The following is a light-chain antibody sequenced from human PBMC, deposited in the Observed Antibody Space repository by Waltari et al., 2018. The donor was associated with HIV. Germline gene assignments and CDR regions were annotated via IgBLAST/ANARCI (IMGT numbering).Light chain of an antibody. CDR1: QSISNN. CDR3: QHYNSRPPYT. Sequence: EILMTQSPATLSVSPGEGATLFCRASQSISNNLAWYQQKPGQSPRLLIYDASTRATGIPARFSGSGSGTEFTLTVSSLQSEDCAIYYCQHYNSRPPYTFGPGTKVHIK. V-gene: IGKV3-15*01. CDR2: DAS. J-gene: IGKJ3*01.